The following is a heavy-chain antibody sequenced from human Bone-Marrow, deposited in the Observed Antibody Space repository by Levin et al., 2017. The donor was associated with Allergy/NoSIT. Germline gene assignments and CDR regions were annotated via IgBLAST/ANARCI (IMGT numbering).Heavy chain of an antibody. Sequence: PGESLKISCAASGFTFSSDVMSWVRQAPGKGLEWVSGISGSGGTTYYADSVKGRFTISRDNSKNMLSLQMNSLRPEDTALYYCAKGSYCSAGTCYSRLGYWGQGTLVTVSS. D-gene: IGHD2-15*01. CDR3: AKGSYCSAGTCYSRLGY. V-gene: IGHV3-23*01. CDR2: ISGSGGTT. CDR1: GFTFSSDV. J-gene: IGHJ4*02.